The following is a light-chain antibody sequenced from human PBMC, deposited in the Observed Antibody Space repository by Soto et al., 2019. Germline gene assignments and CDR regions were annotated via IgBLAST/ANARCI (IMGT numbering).Light chain of an antibody. J-gene: IGLJ1*01. Sequence: QSALTQPASVSGSPGQSITISCTGTSSDVGGYNYVSWYQRHPGKAPKLMIYEVSNRPSGVSNRFSGSKSGNTASLTISRLQAEDEADYYCSSYTGSSTPYVFGTGTKLTVL. CDR1: SSDVGGYNY. CDR3: SSYTGSSTPYV. CDR2: EVS. V-gene: IGLV2-14*01.